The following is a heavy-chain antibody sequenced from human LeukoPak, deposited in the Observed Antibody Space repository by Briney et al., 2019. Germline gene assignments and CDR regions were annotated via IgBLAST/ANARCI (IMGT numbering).Heavy chain of an antibody. Sequence: PGRSLRLSCAASGFTFSSYGMHWVRQAPGKGLEWVAVISYDGSNKYYADSVKGRFTISRDNSKNTLYLQMNSLRAEDTAVYYCAKGHTNGIFDYWGQGTLVTVSS. CDR2: ISYDGSNK. CDR3: AKGHTNGIFDY. D-gene: IGHD1-26*01. J-gene: IGHJ4*02. CDR1: GFTFSSYG. V-gene: IGHV3-30*18.